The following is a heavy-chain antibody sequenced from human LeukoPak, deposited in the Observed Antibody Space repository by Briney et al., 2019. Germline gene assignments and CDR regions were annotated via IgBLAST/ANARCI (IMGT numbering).Heavy chain of an antibody. CDR2: INHSGST. CDR3: ARVPTVTFFDY. V-gene: IGHV4-34*01. J-gene: IGHJ4*02. D-gene: IGHD4-17*01. CDR1: GGSFSGYY. Sequence: SETLSLTCAVYGGSFSGYYWSWIRQPPGEGLEWIGEINHSGSTNYNPSLKSRVTISVDTSKNQLSLKLSSVTAADTAVYYCARVPTVTFFDYWGQGTLVTVSS.